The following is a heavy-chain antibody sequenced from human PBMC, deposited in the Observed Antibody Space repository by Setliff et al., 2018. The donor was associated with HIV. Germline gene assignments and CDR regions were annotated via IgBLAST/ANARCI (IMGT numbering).Heavy chain of an antibody. D-gene: IGHD5-18*01. V-gene: IGHV4-34*01. Sequence: PSETLSLTCAVYGGSFSAYYWSWIRQTPGKGLEWIGEINHSGGTNYNPSLKSRVPMSVDTSKNQFSLKLSSVTAADTAVFYCARGGYSYGFGRHRAYFQYWGQGTQVTVSS. CDR3: ARGGYSYGFGRHRAYFQY. CDR2: INHSGGT. J-gene: IGHJ1*01. CDR1: GGSFSAYY.